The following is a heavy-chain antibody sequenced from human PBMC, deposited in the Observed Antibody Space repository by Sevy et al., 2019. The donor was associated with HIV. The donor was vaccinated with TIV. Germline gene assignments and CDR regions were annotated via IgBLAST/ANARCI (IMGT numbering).Heavy chain of an antibody. CDR2: IYPGDSDT. CDR3: ARRLGYYYDSSGYYVN. Sequence: GESLKISCKGSGYSFTSYWIGWVRQMPGKGLEWMGIIYPGDSDTRYSPSFQGQVTISADKSISTAHLQWSSLKASDTAMYYCARRLGYYYDSSGYYVNWGQGTLVTVSS. J-gene: IGHJ4*02. D-gene: IGHD3-22*01. V-gene: IGHV5-51*01. CDR1: GYSFTSYW.